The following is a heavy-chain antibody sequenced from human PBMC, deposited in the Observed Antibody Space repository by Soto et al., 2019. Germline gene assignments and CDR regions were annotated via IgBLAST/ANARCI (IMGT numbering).Heavy chain of an antibody. CDR3: AIDRGGGFGEFYGC. J-gene: IGHJ4*02. D-gene: IGHD3-10*01. CDR2: IYNSEYS. V-gene: IGHV4-59*01. Sequence: SESMSLTCTVSGGSIRNYYWSWIRQPPGKGLEWIGCIYNSEYSNYNPSLKSRATISVDTSKNQFSLKLSSVTAADTAVYYWAIDRGGGFGEFYGCWGQVTLGTVSS. CDR1: GGSIRNYY.